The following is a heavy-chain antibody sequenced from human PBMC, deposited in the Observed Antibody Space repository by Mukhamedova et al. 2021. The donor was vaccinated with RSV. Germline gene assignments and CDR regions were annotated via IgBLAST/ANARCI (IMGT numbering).Heavy chain of an antibody. J-gene: IGHJ3*02. V-gene: IGHV3-15*01. D-gene: IGHD4-17*01. CDR2: GTA. Sequence: GTADYAAPVKGRFTISRDDSRNMLYLQMSSLKTEDTALYYCTPDHGEKAFDIWGQGTMVTVSS. CDR3: TPDHGEKAFDI.